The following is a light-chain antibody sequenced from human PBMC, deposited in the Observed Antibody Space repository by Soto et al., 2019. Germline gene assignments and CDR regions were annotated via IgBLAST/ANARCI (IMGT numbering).Light chain of an antibody. CDR2: GGS. V-gene: IGKV3-15*01. J-gene: IGKJ2*01. CDR3: QQYNYWPPYT. CDR1: QNLGSS. Sequence: EVVMTQSPATLTASPGERVTLSCRASQNLGSSLAWYQQRPGQAPRLLLYGGSTRANGIPARFSGSGSGTEFTVTISSLQSEDFAVYYCQQYNYWPPYTFGQGTNLEFK.